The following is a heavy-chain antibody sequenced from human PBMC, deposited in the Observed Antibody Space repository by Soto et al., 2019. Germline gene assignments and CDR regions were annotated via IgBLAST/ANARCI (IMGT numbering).Heavy chain of an antibody. V-gene: IGHV3-23*01. CDR2: ISGSGDST. CDR1: GFTFSSFA. J-gene: IGHJ4*02. Sequence: EVQLLESGGGLVQPGGSLRLSCAASGFTFSSFAMSWVRQAPGKGLEWVSAISGSGDSTNYADSVKGRFTISRDNPKNTPYLQMNSLRAEDTAVYYCAKLPLYGSSSHPLDYWGQGTLVTVSS. CDR3: AKLPLYGSSSHPLDY. D-gene: IGHD6-6*01.